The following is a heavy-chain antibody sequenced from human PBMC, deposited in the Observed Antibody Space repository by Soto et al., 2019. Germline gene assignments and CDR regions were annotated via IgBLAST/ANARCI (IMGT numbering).Heavy chain of an antibody. CDR1: GGSISSYY. D-gene: IGHD3-9*01. CDR2: IYYSGST. Sequence: SSETLSLTCTVSGGSISSYYWSWIRQPPGKGLEWIGYIYYSGSTNYNPSLKSRVTISVDTSKNQFSLKLSSVTAADTAVYYCARTAYYDILTGYPADGFDPWGQGTLVTVSS. J-gene: IGHJ5*02. V-gene: IGHV4-59*01. CDR3: ARTAYYDILTGYPADGFDP.